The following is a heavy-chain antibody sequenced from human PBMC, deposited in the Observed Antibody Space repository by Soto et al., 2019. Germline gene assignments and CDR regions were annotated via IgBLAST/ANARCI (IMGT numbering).Heavy chain of an antibody. CDR1: GYTFTGYY. CDR3: AREGGVAAADHYYYYGMDV. V-gene: IGHV1-2*04. CDR2: INPNSGGT. Sequence: QVQLVQSGAEVKKPGASVKVSCKASGYTFTGYYMNWVRQAPGQGLEWMGWINPNSGGTNYAQKFQGWVTMTRDTSISTAYMELSRLRSDDTAVYYCAREGGVAAADHYYYYGMDVWGQGTTVTVSS. D-gene: IGHD6-13*01. J-gene: IGHJ6*02.